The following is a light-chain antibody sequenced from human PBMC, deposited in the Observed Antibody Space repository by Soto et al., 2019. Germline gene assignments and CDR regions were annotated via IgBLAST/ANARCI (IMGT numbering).Light chain of an antibody. Sequence: VVLTQSPATLSVSPGERATLSCRASQSISTNLAWFQQKPGQAPRLLIYDASTRATGIPARFRGSGSGTEFSLIISSLQSEDVAVYYCQQYHNWWTFGQGTKVE. CDR1: QSISTN. V-gene: IGKV3-15*01. J-gene: IGKJ1*01. CDR2: DAS. CDR3: QQYHNWWT.